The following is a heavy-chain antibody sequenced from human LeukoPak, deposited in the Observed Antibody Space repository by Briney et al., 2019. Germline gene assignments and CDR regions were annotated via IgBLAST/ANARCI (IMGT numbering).Heavy chain of an antibody. CDR2: ISSSGSTI. CDR3: ARGGDHPTFLFQYMDV. D-gene: IGHD3-16*01. V-gene: IGHV3-48*03. J-gene: IGHJ6*03. CDR1: GLTFSSYE. Sequence: GGSLRLSCAASGLTFSSYEMNWVRQAPGKGLEWVSYISSSGSTIYYADSVKGRFTISRDNAKNSLFLQMNSLRAEDTAVYYCARGGDHPTFLFQYMDVWGKGTTVTVSS.